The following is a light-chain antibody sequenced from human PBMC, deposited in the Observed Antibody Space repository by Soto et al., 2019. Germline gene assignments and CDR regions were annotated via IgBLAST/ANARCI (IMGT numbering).Light chain of an antibody. CDR3: CSYTSSSTYV. J-gene: IGLJ1*01. CDR2: DVS. Sequence: QSVLTQPASVSGSPGQSITISCTGTSSVVGGYNYVSWYQQHPGKAPKLMIYDVSNRPSGVSNRFSGSKSGNTASLTISGLQAEDEADYYCCSYTSSSTYVFGPGTKVTV. CDR1: SSVVGGYNY. V-gene: IGLV2-14*01.